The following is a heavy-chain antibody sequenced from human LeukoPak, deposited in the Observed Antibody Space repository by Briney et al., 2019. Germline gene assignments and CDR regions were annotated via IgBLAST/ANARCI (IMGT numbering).Heavy chain of an antibody. CDR2: ISGSGGST. V-gene: IGHV3-23*01. J-gene: IGHJ4*02. CDR3: AKKGYYGSGSYHDY. D-gene: IGHD3-10*01. CDR1: GFTFTTYS. Sequence: GGSLRLSCEASGFTFTTYSMTWVRQAPGKGLEWVSAISGSGGSTYYADSVKGRFTISRDNSKNTLYLQMNSLRAEDTAVYYCAKKGYYGSGSYHDYWGQGTLVTVSS.